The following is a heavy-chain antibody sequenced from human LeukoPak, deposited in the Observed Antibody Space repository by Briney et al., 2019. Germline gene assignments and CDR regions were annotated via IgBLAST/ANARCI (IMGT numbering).Heavy chain of an antibody. V-gene: IGHV3-15*01. CDR3: TTDPTYYYDTSGYYFY. J-gene: IGHJ4*02. D-gene: IGHD3-22*01. Sequence: PGGSLRLSCAASGFTFNNAWMTWVRQAPGKGLEWVGRIKSKTDGGTTDYAAPVKGRFTISRDDSKNTLYLQMNTLKTEDTAVYYCTTDPTYYYDTSGYYFYWGQGTLVTVSS. CDR1: GFTFNNAW. CDR2: IKSKTDGGTT.